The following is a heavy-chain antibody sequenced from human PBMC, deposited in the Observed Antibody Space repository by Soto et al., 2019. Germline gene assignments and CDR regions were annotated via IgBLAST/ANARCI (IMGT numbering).Heavy chain of an antibody. CDR3: ARNLGGYWWGALDY. Sequence: QVPLVQSGAEVKKPGASVKVSCKASGYTFTSYAMHWVRQAPGQRLAWMGWINAGNGNTKYSQKVQGRVTITRDTSASTAYMELSSMRSEDTAVYYCARNLGGYWWGALDYWGQGALVTVSS. D-gene: IGHD2-8*02. V-gene: IGHV1-3*01. CDR1: GYTFTSYA. J-gene: IGHJ4*02. CDR2: INAGNGNT.